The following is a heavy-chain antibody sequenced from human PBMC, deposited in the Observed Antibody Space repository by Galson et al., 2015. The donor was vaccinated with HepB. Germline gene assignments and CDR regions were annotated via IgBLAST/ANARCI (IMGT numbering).Heavy chain of an antibody. J-gene: IGHJ4*02. CDR1: GFTFSDYY. V-gene: IGHV3-11*06. CDR2: ISSSSTYT. Sequence: SLRLSCAASGFTFSDYYMSWIRQAPGKGLEWVSYISSSSTYTNYADSVKGQFTISRDNAKNSLYLQLNSLRAEDTAVYYCARVADADYGDHSHFDYWGQGTLVTVSS. D-gene: IGHD4-17*01. CDR3: ARVADADYGDHSHFDY.